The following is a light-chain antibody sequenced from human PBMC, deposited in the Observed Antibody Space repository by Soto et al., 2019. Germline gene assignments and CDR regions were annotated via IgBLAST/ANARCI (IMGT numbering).Light chain of an antibody. CDR1: QSVSKNF. Sequence: EIVLTQSPGTLSLSPGERATLSCRASQSVSKNFLAWYQQKPGQAPRLLISGASNRATGIPDRFSGSGSGTDFSLTIDRLEPEDVAVYFCQQYGRSPPSFGGGTRVAIK. CDR3: QQYGRSPPS. V-gene: IGKV3-20*01. CDR2: GAS. J-gene: IGKJ4*01.